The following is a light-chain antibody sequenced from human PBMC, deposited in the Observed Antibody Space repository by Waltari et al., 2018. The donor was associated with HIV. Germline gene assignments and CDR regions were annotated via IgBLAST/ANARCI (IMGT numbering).Light chain of an antibody. CDR1: SSNIGSKT. CDR2: SNN. Sequence: QSVLTQPPSASGAPGQSVIIPCSGSSSNIGSKTVNWYRQLPGTAPKPLIYSNNQRPSGFPDRFSGAKSGSSASLAISGLQSGDEADYYCAAWEDSLNGPNYVFGSGTTVTVL. V-gene: IGLV1-44*01. J-gene: IGLJ1*01. CDR3: AAWEDSLNGPNYV.